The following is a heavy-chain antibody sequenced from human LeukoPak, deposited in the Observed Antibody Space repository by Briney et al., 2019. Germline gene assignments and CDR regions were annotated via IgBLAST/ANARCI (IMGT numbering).Heavy chain of an antibody. J-gene: IGHJ5*02. D-gene: IGHD2-2*01. CDR3: ARSQYQLLDFDP. Sequence: PSETLSLTCTVSGGSISSYYWSWIRQPPGKGLEWIGYIYYSGSTNHNPSLKSRVTISVDTSKNQFSLKLSSVTAAGTAVYYCARSQYQLLDFDPWGQGTLVTVSS. CDR1: GGSISSYY. V-gene: IGHV4-59*01. CDR2: IYYSGST.